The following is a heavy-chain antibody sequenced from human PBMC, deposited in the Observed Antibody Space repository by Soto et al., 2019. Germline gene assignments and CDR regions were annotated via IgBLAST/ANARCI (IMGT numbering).Heavy chain of an antibody. CDR3: ARAWLHDRSGSYYSDAFDI. CDR1: GYTFTSYG. CDR2: ISAYNGNT. D-gene: IGHD3-22*01. Sequence: QVQLVQSGAEVKKPGASVKVSCKASGYTFTSYGISWVRQAPGQGLEWMGWISAYNGNTNYAQKLQGRVTRTTDKATSTADRELRSLRSDDTAGYYWARAWLHDRSGSYYSDAFDIGGQGTMVTVSS. J-gene: IGHJ3*02. V-gene: IGHV1-18*04.